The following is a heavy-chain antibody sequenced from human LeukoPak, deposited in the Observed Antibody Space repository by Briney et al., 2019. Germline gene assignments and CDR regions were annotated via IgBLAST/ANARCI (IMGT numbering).Heavy chain of an antibody. Sequence: GGSLTLTCAASGFTFSNFWRHWVRQGPGKGLEWVSRIKTDGSITTYADSVKGRITISRDNVKNTVYLEMKSLRGEDTAVYYCARDKGWGSQQPGNAFDIWGQGTMVTVSS. CDR2: IKTDGSIT. V-gene: IGHV3-74*01. CDR1: GFTFSNFW. CDR3: ARDKGWGSQQPGNAFDI. D-gene: IGHD3-16*01. J-gene: IGHJ3*02.